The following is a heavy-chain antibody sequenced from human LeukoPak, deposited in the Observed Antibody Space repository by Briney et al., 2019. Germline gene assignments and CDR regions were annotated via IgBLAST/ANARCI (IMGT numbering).Heavy chain of an antibody. Sequence: PGGSLTLSCAASGFIFDDYGMSWVRQAPGKGLEWVSGINWNGGSTGYADSVNGRFTISRDNAKNSLYVQMNSLRAEDTALYYCARGGYSGSYFAYWGRGTLVTVSS. J-gene: IGHJ4*02. D-gene: IGHD1-26*01. CDR3: ARGGYSGSYFAY. V-gene: IGHV3-20*04. CDR1: GFIFDDYG. CDR2: INWNGGST.